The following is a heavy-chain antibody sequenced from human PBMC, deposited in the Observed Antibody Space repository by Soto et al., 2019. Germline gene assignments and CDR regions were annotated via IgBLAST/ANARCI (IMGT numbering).Heavy chain of an antibody. V-gene: IGHV3-21*01. CDR1: GFTFSSYS. J-gene: IGHJ5*02. Sequence: GGSLRLSCAASGFTFSSYSMNWVRQAPGKGLEWVSSISSSSSYIYYADSVKGRFTISRDNAKNSLYLQMNSLRAEDTAVYYCAREIAVAGTRPWGQGTLVTVSS. D-gene: IGHD6-19*01. CDR2: ISSSSSYI. CDR3: AREIAVAGTRP.